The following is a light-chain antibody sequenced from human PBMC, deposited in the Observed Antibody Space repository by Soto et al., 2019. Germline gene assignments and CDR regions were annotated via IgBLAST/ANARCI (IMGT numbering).Light chain of an antibody. CDR1: QGIRNF. Sequence: DIQMTQSPTSLSASVGDRVTITCRASQGIRNFVAWYQQKPGKAPKLLIYAASTLQSGVPSRFSGSGSGTDFTLPINSLQPEDVATYSCQKYRSVPVFGPGTKVEIK. J-gene: IGKJ3*01. CDR2: AAS. CDR3: QKYRSVPV. V-gene: IGKV1-27*01.